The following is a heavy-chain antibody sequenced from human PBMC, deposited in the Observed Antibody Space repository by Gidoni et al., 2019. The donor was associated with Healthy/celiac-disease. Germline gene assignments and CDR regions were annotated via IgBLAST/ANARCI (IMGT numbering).Heavy chain of an antibody. V-gene: IGHV1-24*01. CDR3: ATLEGGYCSGGSCYAFGL. CDR1: GYTLTELS. J-gene: IGHJ4*02. Sequence: QVQLVQSGAEVKKPGASVKVSCKVSGYTLTELSMHWVRQAPGKGLEWMGGFDPEDGETIYAQKFQGRVTMTEDTSTDTAYMELSSLRTEDTAVYYCATLEGGYCSGGSCYAFGLWGQGTLVTVSS. CDR2: FDPEDGET. D-gene: IGHD2-15*01.